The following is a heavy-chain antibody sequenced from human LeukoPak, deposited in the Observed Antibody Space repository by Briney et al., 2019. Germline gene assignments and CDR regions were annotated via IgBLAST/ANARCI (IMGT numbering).Heavy chain of an antibody. Sequence: GRSLRLSCAASGFTFSNYAMHWVRQAPGKGLEWVAVVSSDGNSKYYADSMEGRFTISRDNSKNTLYPQINSLRADDTAVFYCAKDGGRAAAGTVDSWGQGALVTVSS. D-gene: IGHD6-13*01. CDR2: VSSDGNSK. J-gene: IGHJ4*02. CDR1: GFTFSNYA. CDR3: AKDGGRAAAGTVDS. V-gene: IGHV3-30*18.